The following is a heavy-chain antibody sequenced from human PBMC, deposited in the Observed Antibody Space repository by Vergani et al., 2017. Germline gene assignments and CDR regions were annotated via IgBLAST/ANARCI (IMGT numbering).Heavy chain of an antibody. Sequence: EGQLVDSGGGFVKPGGSLRLSCAASEFTFSDVWMSWVRQAPGKGLVWVARIKSNADGGSADYAASGKGRFIISRDDSKNFLYLQMNSLKIEDTALYFCTAEKEVAFYYSYYHMDVWGKGTTVTVSS. V-gene: IGHV3-15*01. J-gene: IGHJ6*03. CDR1: EFTFSDVW. D-gene: IGHD2-21*01. CDR2: IKSNADGGSA. CDR3: TAEKEVAFYYSYYHMDV.